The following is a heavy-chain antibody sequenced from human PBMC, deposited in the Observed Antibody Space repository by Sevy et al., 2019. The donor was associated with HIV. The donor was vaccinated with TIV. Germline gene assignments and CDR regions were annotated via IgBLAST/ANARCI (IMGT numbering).Heavy chain of an antibody. J-gene: IGHJ5*01. D-gene: IGHD3-22*01. CDR1: GYTFTGYS. V-gene: IGHV1-2*02. Sequence: ASVKVSCKASGYTFTGYSMHWVRQAPGQGLEWMGWINPNSSGTNYEQKFQGRVTMTRDTSISTAYMELSRLRSDDTAVYYCARVWNSDYYDSSGPNWFDSWGQGTLVTVSS. CDR2: INPNSSGT. CDR3: ARVWNSDYYDSSGPNWFDS.